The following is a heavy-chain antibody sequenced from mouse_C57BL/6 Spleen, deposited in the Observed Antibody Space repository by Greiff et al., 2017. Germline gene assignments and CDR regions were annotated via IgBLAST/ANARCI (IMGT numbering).Heavy chain of an antibody. J-gene: IGHJ2*01. Sequence: EVQLQQSGPELVKPGASVKMSCKASGYTFTDYNMHWVKQSHGKSLEWIGYINPNNGGTSYNQKFKGKATLTVNKSSSTAYMELRSLTSEDSAVYYCARRYYDGYYFDYWGQGTTLTVSS. CDR2: INPNNGGT. V-gene: IGHV1-22*01. D-gene: IGHD1-1*01. CDR3: ARRYYDGYYFDY. CDR1: GYTFTDYN.